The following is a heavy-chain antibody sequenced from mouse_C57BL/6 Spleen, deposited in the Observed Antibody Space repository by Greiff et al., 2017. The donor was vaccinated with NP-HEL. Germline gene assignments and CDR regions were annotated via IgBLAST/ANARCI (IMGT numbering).Heavy chain of an antibody. CDR3: ASPDGYYGCAY. D-gene: IGHD2-3*01. J-gene: IGHJ3*01. Sequence: VQLQQPGAELVKPGASVKLSCKASGYTFTSYWMHWVKQRPGQGLEWIGMIHPNSGSTNYNEKFKSKATLTVDKSSSTAYMQLSSLTSEDSAVYYCASPDGYYGCAYWGQGTLVTVSA. V-gene: IGHV1-64*01. CDR1: GYTFTSYW. CDR2: IHPNSGST.